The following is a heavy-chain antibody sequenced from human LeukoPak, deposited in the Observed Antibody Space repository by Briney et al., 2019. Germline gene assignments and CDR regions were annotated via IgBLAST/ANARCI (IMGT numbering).Heavy chain of an antibody. CDR2: IKQDGSEK. J-gene: IGHJ4*02. D-gene: IGHD3-22*01. Sequence: GGSLRLSCAASGFTFSSYWMSWVRQPPGRGREWVANIKQDGSEKFYVDSVKGRFTISRDNAKNSLYLQMNSLRAEDTAVYFCARDYYGSTGPLTYWGQGALVTVSS. CDR1: GFTFSSYW. V-gene: IGHV3-7*01. CDR3: ARDYYGSTGPLTY.